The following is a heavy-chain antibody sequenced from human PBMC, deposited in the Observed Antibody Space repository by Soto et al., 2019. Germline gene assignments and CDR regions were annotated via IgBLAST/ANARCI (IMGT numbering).Heavy chain of an antibody. CDR1: GFTFSSYA. CDR3: AKDSNSWYGYDAFDI. Sequence: GGSLRLSCAASGFTFSSYAMSWVRQAPGEGLEWVSAISGTGRSTYYADSVKGRFTISRDSSKNTLYLQMNSLRAEDTAIYYCAKDSNSWYGYDAFDIWGQRTTVTVS. J-gene: IGHJ3*02. CDR2: ISGTGRST. D-gene: IGHD6-13*01. V-gene: IGHV3-23*01.